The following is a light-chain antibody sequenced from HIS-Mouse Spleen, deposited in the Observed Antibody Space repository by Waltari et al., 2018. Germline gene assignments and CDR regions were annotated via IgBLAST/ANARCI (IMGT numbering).Light chain of an antibody. Sequence: QSALTQPASVSGSPGQSITISCTGTSSDVGGYNYVSWYQQHPGKAPKLMIYDVSNRPSRVSNGVSGSKYGNTAYLTISGLQAEDEADYYCSSYTSSSFNVVFGGGTKLTVL. V-gene: IGLV2-14*03. J-gene: IGLJ2*01. CDR1: SSDVGGYNY. CDR3: SSYTSSSFNVV. CDR2: DVS.